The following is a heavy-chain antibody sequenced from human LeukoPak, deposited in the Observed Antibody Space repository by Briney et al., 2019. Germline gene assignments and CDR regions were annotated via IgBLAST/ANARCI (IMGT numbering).Heavy chain of an antibody. D-gene: IGHD4-17*01. CDR1: GGSLSNYY. Sequence: SETLSLTCAVSGGSLSNYYWSWIRQPPGKGLEWIGEITHHRSTNHNPSLKSRVTISKDTSKNQFSLKLSSVTAADSAVYYCAPIYGDYSDFDSWGQGTLVTVSS. V-gene: IGHV4-34*01. CDR2: ITHHRST. CDR3: APIYGDYSDFDS. J-gene: IGHJ4*02.